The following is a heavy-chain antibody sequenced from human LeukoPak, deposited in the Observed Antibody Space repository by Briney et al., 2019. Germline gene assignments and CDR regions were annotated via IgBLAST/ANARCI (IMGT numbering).Heavy chain of an antibody. V-gene: IGHV4-59*01. Sequence: SETLSLTCTVSGGSISGYYWSWIRQPPGKGLEWIGYIYYSGSTNYNPSLKSRVTISVDTSKNQFSLKLSSVTAADTAVYYCARDPHGSYHWFDPWDQGTLVTVSS. CDR1: GGSISGYY. CDR3: ARDPHGSYHWFDP. J-gene: IGHJ5*02. D-gene: IGHD1-26*01. CDR2: IYYSGST.